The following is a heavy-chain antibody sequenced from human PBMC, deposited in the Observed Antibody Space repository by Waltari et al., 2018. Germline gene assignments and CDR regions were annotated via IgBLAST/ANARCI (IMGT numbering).Heavy chain of an antibody. CDR1: GGSLSSSSYF. Sequence: QLQLQESGPGLVKPSETLSLTCTVSGGSLSSSSYFWAWIRQPPGKGLEWIGSIYDSGSTYYNLSLKSRVTISVDRSTNQVSLKLTSVTAADTAVYFCAREVPRNGYIGLIYYYMDVWGKGTTVTVSS. J-gene: IGHJ6*03. V-gene: IGHV4-39*01. CDR2: IYDSGST. D-gene: IGHD5-12*01. CDR3: AREVPRNGYIGLIYYYMDV.